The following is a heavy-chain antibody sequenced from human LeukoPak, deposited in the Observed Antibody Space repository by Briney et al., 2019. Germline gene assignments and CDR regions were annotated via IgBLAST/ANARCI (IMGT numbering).Heavy chain of an antibody. J-gene: IGHJ4*02. Sequence: GGSLRLSCAASGFTFSDYYMSWIRQAPGKGLEWVSYISSSGSTIYYADSVKGRFTISRDNAKNTLYLQMNSLRAEDTAVYYCARANWNDVPDYWGQGTLVTVSS. D-gene: IGHD1-1*01. V-gene: IGHV3-11*04. CDR1: GFTFSDYY. CDR2: ISSSGSTI. CDR3: ARANWNDVPDY.